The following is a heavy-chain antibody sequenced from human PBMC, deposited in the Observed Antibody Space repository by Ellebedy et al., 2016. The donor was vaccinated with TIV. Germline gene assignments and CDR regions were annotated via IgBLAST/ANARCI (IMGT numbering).Heavy chain of an antibody. CDR3: AGRSTSGPYNWFDP. V-gene: IGHV4-4*07. CDR2: VDTSGGT. D-gene: IGHD6-19*01. J-gene: IGHJ5*02. Sequence: SETLSLXCTISGASISNYYWSWFRQPAGKGLEWIGRVDTSGGTNYNPSLKSRVTMSVDTSKNQFSLKLTSVTAADTAVYYCAGRSTSGPYNWFDPWGQGTLVTVSS. CDR1: GASISNYY.